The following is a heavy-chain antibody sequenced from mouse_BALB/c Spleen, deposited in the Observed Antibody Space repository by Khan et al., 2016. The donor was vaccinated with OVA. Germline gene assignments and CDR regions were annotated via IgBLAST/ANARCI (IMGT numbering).Heavy chain of an antibody. Sequence: EVMLVESGGGLVQPGGSLKLSCVASGFNFSTYTMSWVRQTPEKRLEWVAYISYGGGGTYYPDTVNGRFTIYRDNAKNTLYLQMSRLKSEDTAMYYCAIPSTTEYDLVMDYWGQGTSVTVSS. D-gene: IGHD1-1*01. V-gene: IGHV5-12-2*01. CDR2: ISYGGGGT. J-gene: IGHJ4*01. CDR3: AIPSTTEYDLVMDY. CDR1: GFNFSTYT.